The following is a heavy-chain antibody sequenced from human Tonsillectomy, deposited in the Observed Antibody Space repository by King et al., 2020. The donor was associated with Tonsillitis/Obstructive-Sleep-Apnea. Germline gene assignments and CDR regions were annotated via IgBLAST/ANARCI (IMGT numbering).Heavy chain of an antibody. Sequence: QLQESGPGLVKPSETLSLTCTVSGGSISSYYWSWIRQPAGKGLEWIGRIYTSGSTNYNPSLKSRVTVSVDTSKNQFSLKLSSVTAADTAVYYCARESDSYGGFPYYYYYGMDVWGQGTTVTVSS. CDR2: IYTSGST. CDR1: GGSISSYY. CDR3: ARESDSYGGFPYYYYYGMDV. J-gene: IGHJ6*02. D-gene: IGHD5-18*01. V-gene: IGHV4-4*07.